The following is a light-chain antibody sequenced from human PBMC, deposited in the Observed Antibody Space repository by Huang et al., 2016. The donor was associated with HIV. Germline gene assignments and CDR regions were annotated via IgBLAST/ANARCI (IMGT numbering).Light chain of an antibody. CDR1: QNIGGS. CDR2: EAS. V-gene: IGKV3-15*01. Sequence: EIVMTQSPATLSVSPGERATLSCRASQNIGGSLAGYQKKPGQAPRLLIYEASTRATGIPARYSGGESGREYTVTISSLQSEDFAVYYCQQNNDWSAVTFGGGTKVEI. CDR3: QQNNDWSAVT. J-gene: IGKJ4*01.